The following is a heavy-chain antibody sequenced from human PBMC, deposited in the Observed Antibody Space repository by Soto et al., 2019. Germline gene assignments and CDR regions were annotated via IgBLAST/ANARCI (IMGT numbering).Heavy chain of an antibody. CDR2: SRNKAKSYTT. J-gene: IGHJ3*01. D-gene: IGHD1-7*01. CDR3: AIDDSRGNSSSFDV. V-gene: IGHV3-72*01. CDR1: GFTFSDHH. Sequence: EVQLVESGGGLVKPGGSLRLSCEASGFTFSDHHINWVRQAPGKGLEWVEHSRNKAKSYTTEYDASVKVRFTSSRDDSMCSLFHRMHSQKTEDSAMYYCAIDDSRGNSSSFDVWGQGTMVTVSS.